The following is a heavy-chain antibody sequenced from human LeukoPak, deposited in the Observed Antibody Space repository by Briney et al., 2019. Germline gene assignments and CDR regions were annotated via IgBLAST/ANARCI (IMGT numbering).Heavy chain of an antibody. J-gene: IGHJ4*02. Sequence: ASXKVXCKASGYTFTTYPINWVRQAPGQGLEWMGIINPSGGSTSYAQKFQGRVTMTRDTSTSTVYMELSSLRSEDTAVYYCARDAPNYYDSSGYLFDYWGQGTLVTVSS. CDR2: INPSGGST. D-gene: IGHD3-22*01. V-gene: IGHV1-46*01. CDR3: ARDAPNYYDSSGYLFDY. CDR1: GYTFTTYP.